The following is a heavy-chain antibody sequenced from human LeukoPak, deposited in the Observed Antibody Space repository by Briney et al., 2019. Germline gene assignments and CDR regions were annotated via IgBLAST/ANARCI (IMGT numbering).Heavy chain of an antibody. CDR3: TTSPVPDLDY. CDR2: IKSKTHGGTT. CDR1: GFTFSSAW. D-gene: IGHD6-19*01. V-gene: IGHV3-15*01. J-gene: IGHJ4*02. Sequence: PGGSLRLSCAASGFTFSSAWMSWVRQAPGKGLEWVGRIKSKTHGGTTDYAAPVKGRFTISRDDSKNIFYLQMNSLKTEDTAVYYCTTSPVPDLDYWGQGTLVTVSS.